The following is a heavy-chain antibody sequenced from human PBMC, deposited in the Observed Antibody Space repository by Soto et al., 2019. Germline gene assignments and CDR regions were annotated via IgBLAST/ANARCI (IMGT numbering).Heavy chain of an antibody. CDR1: GGSISSGGYY. V-gene: IGHV4-31*03. CDR3: ARNPTQGPIDY. CDR2: IYYSGST. Sequence: SETLSLTCTVSGGSISSGGYYWSWIRQHPGKGLEWIGYIYYSGSTYYSPSLKSRVTISVDTSKNQFSLKLSSVTAADTAVYYCARNPTQGPIDYWGQGTLVTVSS. J-gene: IGHJ4*02.